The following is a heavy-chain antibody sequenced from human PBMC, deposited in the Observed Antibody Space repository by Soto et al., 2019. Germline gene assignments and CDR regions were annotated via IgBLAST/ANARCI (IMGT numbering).Heavy chain of an antibody. CDR1: GFTFSSYA. V-gene: IGHV3-64D*06. Sequence: LRLSCSASGFTFSSYAMHWVRQAPGKGLEYVSAISSNGGSTYYADSVKGRFTISRDNSKNTLYLQMSSLRAEDTAVYYCVKDPLPGSGSYSARPYYYYGMDVWGQGTTVTVSS. D-gene: IGHD3-10*01. J-gene: IGHJ6*02. CDR2: ISSNGGST. CDR3: VKDPLPGSGSYSARPYYYYGMDV.